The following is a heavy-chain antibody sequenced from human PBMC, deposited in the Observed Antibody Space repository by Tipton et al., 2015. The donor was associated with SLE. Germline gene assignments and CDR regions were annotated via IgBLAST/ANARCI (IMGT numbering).Heavy chain of an antibody. CDR2: ISGSGKTI. CDR1: GFTFSDYY. V-gene: IGHV3-11*01. CDR3: VKDGPRYWNYDYYFDL. D-gene: IGHD1-7*01. J-gene: IGHJ2*01. Sequence: SLRLSCAASGFTFSDYYMTWIRQAPGEGLEWVSYISGSGKTIYYADSVKGRFTISRDNSKNTVYLQLSSLRAGDTATYYCVKDGPRYWNYDYYFDLWGRGTLVTVSS.